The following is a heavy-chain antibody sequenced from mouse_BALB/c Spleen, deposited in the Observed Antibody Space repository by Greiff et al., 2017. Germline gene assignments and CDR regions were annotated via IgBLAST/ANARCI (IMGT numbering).Heavy chain of an antibody. V-gene: IGHV14-3*02. CDR1: GFNIKDTY. CDR3: APYYYGSSSYYAMDY. D-gene: IGHD1-1*01. Sequence: EVQLQESGAELVKPGASVKLSCTASGFNIKDTYMHWVKQRPEQGLEWIGRIDPANGNTKYDPKFQGKATITADTSSNTAYLQLSSLTSEDTAVYYCAPYYYGSSSYYAMDYWGQGTSVTVSS. J-gene: IGHJ4*01. CDR2: IDPANGNT.